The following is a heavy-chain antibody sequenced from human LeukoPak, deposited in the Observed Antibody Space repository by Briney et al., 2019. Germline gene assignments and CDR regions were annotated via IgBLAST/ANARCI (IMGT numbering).Heavy chain of an antibody. V-gene: IGHV5-51*01. J-gene: IGHJ4*02. CDR2: IYPTDSNS. CDR1: GYNFTTYW. Sequence: GESLQISCKASGYNFTTYWIGWVRQMPGKGLEWMGIIYPTDSNSRYSPSFQGQATISADKSISTAYLQWSSLKASDTAMYYCARPCFVGGTARYCYWGQGTLVTVSS. D-gene: IGHD1-26*01. CDR3: ARPCFVGGTARYCY.